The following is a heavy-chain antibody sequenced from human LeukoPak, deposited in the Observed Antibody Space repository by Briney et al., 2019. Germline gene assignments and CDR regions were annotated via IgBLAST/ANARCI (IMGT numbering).Heavy chain of an antibody. CDR3: AKARPGLWFGEPPYFDY. Sequence: GGSLRLSCAASGFTFSSYAMSWVRQAPGKGLEWVSAISGSGGSTYYADSVKGRFTISGDNSKNTLYLQMNSLRAEDTAVYYCAKARPGLWFGEPPYFDYWGQGTLVTVSS. D-gene: IGHD3-10*01. CDR1: GFTFSSYA. V-gene: IGHV3-23*01. J-gene: IGHJ4*02. CDR2: ISGSGGST.